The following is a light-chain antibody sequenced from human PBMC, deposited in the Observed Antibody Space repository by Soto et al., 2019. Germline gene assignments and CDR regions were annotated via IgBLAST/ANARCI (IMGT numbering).Light chain of an antibody. Sequence: QSALTQPAYVSGSPGQSITISCTGTSSDVGSYNLVSWYQQHPGKAPKLMIYEVSKRPSGVSNRFSGSKSGNTASLTISGLQAEDEADYYCCSYAGSSRVFGGGTKLTVL. CDR3: CSYAGSSRV. CDR2: EVS. V-gene: IGLV2-23*02. J-gene: IGLJ3*02. CDR1: SSDVGSYNL.